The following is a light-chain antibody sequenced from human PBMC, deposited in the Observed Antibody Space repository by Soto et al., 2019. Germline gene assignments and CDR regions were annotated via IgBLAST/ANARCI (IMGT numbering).Light chain of an antibody. V-gene: IGLV2-14*03. CDR2: DVS. J-gene: IGLJ1*01. CDR3: SSWTTSSTYV. CDR1: SSDVGAYNY. Sequence: QSAPTQPASMSGSPGQSITISCTGTSSDVGAYNYVSWYQHLPVKAPKLIIYDVSNRPSGVSTRFSGSKSGNTASLTISGLQAEDEADYYCSSWTTSSTYVFGTGTKLTVL.